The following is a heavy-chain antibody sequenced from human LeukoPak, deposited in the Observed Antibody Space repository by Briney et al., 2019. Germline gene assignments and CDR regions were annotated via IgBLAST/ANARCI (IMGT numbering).Heavy chain of an antibody. D-gene: IGHD3-22*01. CDR3: TNHRPTYYYDSSGNSQCFDC. V-gene: IGHV3-23*01. Sequence: PGASLRLSRAASGFTFSTYAMSSVRQAPGKGLEGVSAISGSGGSTYYADSVKGRFTIPRDNTKNTLYVQINSMRADDTAVYYCTNHRPTYYYDSSGNSQCFDCWGQGTLVTVSS. CDR2: ISGSGGST. CDR1: GFTFSTYA. J-gene: IGHJ4*02.